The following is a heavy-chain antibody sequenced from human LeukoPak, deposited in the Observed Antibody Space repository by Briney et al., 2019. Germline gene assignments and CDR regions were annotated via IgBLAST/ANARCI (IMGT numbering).Heavy chain of an antibody. J-gene: IGHJ6*03. Sequence: SETLSLTCAVYGGSFSGYYWSWLRQPPGKGLEWIGEINHSGSTNYNPPLKSRVTISVDTSKNQFSLKLSSVTAADTAVYYCARGMRRAKYYYYYYMGVWGKGTTVTVSS. CDR2: INHSGST. CDR1: GGSFSGYY. V-gene: IGHV4-34*01. CDR3: ARGMRRAKYYYYYYMGV.